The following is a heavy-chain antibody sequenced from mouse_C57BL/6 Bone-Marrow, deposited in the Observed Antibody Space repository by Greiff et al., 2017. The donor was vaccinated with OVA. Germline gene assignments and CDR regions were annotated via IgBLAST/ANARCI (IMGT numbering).Heavy chain of an antibody. CDR3: ARAYYYGAGYFDV. V-gene: IGHV8-8*01. J-gene: IGHJ1*03. CDR1: GFSLSTFGMG. Sequence: QVTLKESGPGILQPSQTLSLTCSFSGFSLSTFGMGVGWIRQPSGKGLEWLAHIWWDDDKYYNPALKSRLTISKDTSKNQVFLKIANVDTADTATYSCARAYYYGAGYFDVWGTGTTVTVSS. CDR2: IWWDDDK. D-gene: IGHD1-1*01.